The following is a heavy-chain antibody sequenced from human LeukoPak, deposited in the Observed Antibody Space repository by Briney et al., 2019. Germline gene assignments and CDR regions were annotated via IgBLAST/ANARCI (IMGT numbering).Heavy chain of an antibody. CDR1: GFTFSSYG. J-gene: IGHJ4*02. CDR3: AKDYYDSSGPAAWFDY. CDR2: IRYDGSNK. Sequence: GGSLRLPCAASGFTFSSYGMHWVRQAPGKGLEWVAFIRYDGSNKYYADSVKGRFTISRDNSKNTLYLQMNSLRAEDTAVYYCAKDYYDSSGPAAWFDYWGQGTLVTVSS. V-gene: IGHV3-30*02. D-gene: IGHD3-22*01.